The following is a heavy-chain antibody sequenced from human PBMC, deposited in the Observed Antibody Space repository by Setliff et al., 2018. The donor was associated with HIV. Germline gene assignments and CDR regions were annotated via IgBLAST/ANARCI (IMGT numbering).Heavy chain of an antibody. CDR3: ARVPYSSGY. Sequence: GASVKFSCKASGYTFNDYGISWVRQAPGHGLEWMGWISGHDGYTNYAQKVQDRVTMTTDTSTSTAYMELRGLRSEDTAVYYCARVPYSSGYWGQGTLVTVSS. V-gene: IGHV1-18*01. CDR1: GYTFNDYG. J-gene: IGHJ4*02. CDR2: ISGHDGYT. D-gene: IGHD6-19*01.